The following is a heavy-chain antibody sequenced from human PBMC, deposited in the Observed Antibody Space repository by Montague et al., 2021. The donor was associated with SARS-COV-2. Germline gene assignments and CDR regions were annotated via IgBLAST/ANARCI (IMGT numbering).Heavy chain of an antibody. D-gene: IGHD3-3*01. CDR3: ARGTGPRSITLFGVIISGHVFDI. V-gene: IGHV4-34*01. CDR2: INHRGST. Sequence: SETLSLTCAVYGGSFSGYYWSWIRQPPGKGLEWIGEINHRGSTNYNPSLKSRVIISVDTSTNQFSLTLSSVTAADTAVYYCARGTGPRSITLFGVIISGHVFDIWGQGTVVTVSS. CDR1: GGSFSGYY. J-gene: IGHJ3*02.